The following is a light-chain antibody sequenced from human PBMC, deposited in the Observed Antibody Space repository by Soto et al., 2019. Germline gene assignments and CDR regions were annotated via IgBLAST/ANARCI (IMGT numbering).Light chain of an antibody. J-gene: IGLJ2*01. Sequence: QSALTQPASVSGSPGQSITISCTGTSSDVGGYNYVSWYQQHPGKAPKLMIYDVSNRPSGVSNRFPGPKSCNTASLTISGXXXXXEADYYCSSYTSSSTLVVXXGGTKLTVL. V-gene: IGLV2-14*01. CDR1: SSDVGGYNY. CDR2: DVS. CDR3: SSYTSSSTLVV.